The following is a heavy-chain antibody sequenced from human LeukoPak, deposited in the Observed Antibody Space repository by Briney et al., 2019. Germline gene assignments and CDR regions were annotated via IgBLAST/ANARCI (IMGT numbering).Heavy chain of an antibody. V-gene: IGHV4-59*01. CDR1: GGSISSYY. D-gene: IGHD4-17*01. Sequence: SETLSLTCTVSGGSISSYYWSWIRQPPGKGLEWIGYIYYSGSTNYNPSLKSRVTISVDTSKNQFSLKLSSVTAADTAVYYCARPSAYGDYDYRGQGTLVTVSS. CDR2: IYYSGST. CDR3: ARPSAYGDYDY. J-gene: IGHJ4*02.